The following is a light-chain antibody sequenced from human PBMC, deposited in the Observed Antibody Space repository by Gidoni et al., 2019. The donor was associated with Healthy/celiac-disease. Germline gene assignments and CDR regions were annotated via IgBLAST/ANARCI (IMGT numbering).Light chain of an antibody. Sequence: QSVLTQPPSASGTPGQRVTISCSGSRSNIGSNTVNWYQQLPGTAPKLLSYSNNQRPSGVPDRFSGSKSGTSASLAISGLQSEDEADYYCAAWDDSLNGDVVFGGGTKLTVL. CDR2: SNN. CDR1: RSNIGSNT. J-gene: IGLJ2*01. V-gene: IGLV1-44*01. CDR3: AAWDDSLNGDVV.